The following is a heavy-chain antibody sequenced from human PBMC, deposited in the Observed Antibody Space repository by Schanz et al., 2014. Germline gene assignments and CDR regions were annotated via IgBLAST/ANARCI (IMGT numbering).Heavy chain of an antibody. Sequence: QILLVQPGPEVKKPGASVTVSCKASGYDFHIYAYSWVRQAPGQGPEWIGWISGYTGDTKYAQKFQHRVNMTTDRTTSTVYMELRSLRFDDTAVYYCARDHVATTDYDYFFYYLDVWATGITVTVSS. D-gene: IGHD1-1*01. CDR3: ARDHVATTDYDYFFYYLDV. CDR2: ISGYTGDT. V-gene: IGHV1-18*01. CDR1: GYDFHIYA. J-gene: IGHJ6*03.